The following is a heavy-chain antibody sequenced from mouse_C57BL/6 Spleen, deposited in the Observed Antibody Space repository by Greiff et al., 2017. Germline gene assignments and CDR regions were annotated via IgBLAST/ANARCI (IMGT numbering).Heavy chain of an antibody. V-gene: IGHV1-77*01. CDR2: IGPGSGST. J-gene: IGHJ3*01. CDR3: ARSDYYGSSWRFAY. Sequence: QVQLQQSGAELVKPRASVKISCKASGYTFTDYYINWVKQRPGQGLAWIGKIGPGSGSTYYNEKFKGKDTLTADKSSSTAYMQLSSLTSEDSAVYFCARSDYYGSSWRFAYWGQGTLVTVSA. D-gene: IGHD1-1*01. CDR1: GYTFTDYY.